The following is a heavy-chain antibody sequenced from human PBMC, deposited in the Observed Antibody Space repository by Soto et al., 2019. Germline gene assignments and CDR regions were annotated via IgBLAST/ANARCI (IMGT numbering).Heavy chain of an antibody. J-gene: IGHJ4*02. CDR2: IYYSGST. Sequence: SETLSLTCTVSGGSISSGDYYWSWIRQPPGKGLEWIGYIYYSGSTYYNPSLKSRVTISVDTSKNQCSLKLSSVTAADTAVYYCARVKSGPYYFDYWGQGTLVTVSS. V-gene: IGHV4-30-4*01. CDR3: ARVKSGPYYFDY. CDR1: GGSISSGDYY.